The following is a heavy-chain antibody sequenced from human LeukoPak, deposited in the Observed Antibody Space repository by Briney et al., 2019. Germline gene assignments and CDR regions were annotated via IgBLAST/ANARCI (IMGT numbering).Heavy chain of an antibody. CDR2: INPNSGNT. D-gene: IGHD2-8*01. V-gene: IGHV1-18*04. J-gene: IGHJ6*03. CDR3: ARCVLSAYYYYYYMDV. CDR1: GYTFTGYY. Sequence: GASVKVSCKASGYTFTGYYMHWVRQAPGQGLEWMGWINPNSGNTNYAQKLQGRVTMTTDTSTSTAYMELRSLRSDDTAVYYCARCVLSAYYYYYYMDVWGKGTTVTVSS.